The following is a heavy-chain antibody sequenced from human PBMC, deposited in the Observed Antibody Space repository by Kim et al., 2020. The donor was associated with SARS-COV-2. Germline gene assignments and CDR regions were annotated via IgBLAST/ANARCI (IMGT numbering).Heavy chain of an antibody. Sequence: SETLSLTCAVYGGSFSDYTWTWIRQPPGKGLEWIGEINHSGSTNLSPLLKSRITISVDTSKSQFSLRLKSMTATDAAVYYCARGRAGVVPSPVLGLGPYYHYYAMDVWGRGTPVAVSS. CDR1: GGSFSDYT. J-gene: IGHJ6*02. CDR3: ARGRAGVVPSPVLGLGPYYHYYAMDV. D-gene: IGHD2-8*02. V-gene: IGHV4-34*01. CDR2: INHSGST.